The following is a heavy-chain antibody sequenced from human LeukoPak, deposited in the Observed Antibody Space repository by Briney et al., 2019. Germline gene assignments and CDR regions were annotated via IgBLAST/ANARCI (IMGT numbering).Heavy chain of an antibody. J-gene: IGHJ5*01. V-gene: IGHV4-39*01. CDR3: ARHRVVGTTRGRGFDS. CDR2: VYNSGGT. D-gene: IGHD1-26*01. CDR1: GGSISSSNSY. Sequence: PSETLSLTCTVPGGSISSSNSYWGWIRQPPGKGLEWIGGVYNSGGTSYNPSPKSRVIISKDTSKDQVSLRLSSVTVADTAVYYCARHRVVGTTRGRGFDSWGQGTLVIVSS.